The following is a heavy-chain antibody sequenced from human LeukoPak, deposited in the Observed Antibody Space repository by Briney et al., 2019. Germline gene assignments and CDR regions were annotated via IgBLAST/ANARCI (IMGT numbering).Heavy chain of an antibody. D-gene: IGHD3-22*01. J-gene: IGHJ4*02. Sequence: GGSLRLSCAASGFTLSIYAMSWVRQTPRKGLEWVSASGNDGKTYYTDSVQGRFTISRDNSKNTLFLQMNNLGAEDTAFYYCARESHRWLLHFDSWGQGPLVSVSS. CDR1: GFTLSIYA. V-gene: IGHV3-23*01. CDR2: SGNDGKT. CDR3: ARESHRWLLHFDS.